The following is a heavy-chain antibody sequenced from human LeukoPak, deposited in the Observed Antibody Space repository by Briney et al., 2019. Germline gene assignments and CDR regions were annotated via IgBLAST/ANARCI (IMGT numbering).Heavy chain of an antibody. D-gene: IGHD6-13*01. Sequence: GGSLRLSCAASGFTFSSDWMSWVREAPGKGRGWVANIKQDGSEKYYVDSVKGRFTISRDNAKNSLYLQMNSLRAEDTAVYYCARETSSWYYFDYWGQGTLVTVSS. CDR3: ARETSSWYYFDY. CDR1: GFTFSSDW. V-gene: IGHV3-7*01. CDR2: IKQDGSEK. J-gene: IGHJ4*02.